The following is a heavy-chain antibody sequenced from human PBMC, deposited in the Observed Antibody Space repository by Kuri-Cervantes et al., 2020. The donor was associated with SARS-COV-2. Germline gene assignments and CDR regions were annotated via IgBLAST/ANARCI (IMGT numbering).Heavy chain of an antibody. CDR2: ISYDGSSK. D-gene: IGHD2-8*01. J-gene: IGHJ6*02. Sequence: GESLKISCAASGFTFSDSAMHWVRQAPGKGLEWVAFISYDGSSKDYADSVKGRLTISRDNSKNTLYLQMKSLRAEDTAVFYCARPDCTINGVCFMDVWGQGTTVTVSS. V-gene: IGHV3-30*04. CDR1: GFTFSDSA. CDR3: ARPDCTINGVCFMDV.